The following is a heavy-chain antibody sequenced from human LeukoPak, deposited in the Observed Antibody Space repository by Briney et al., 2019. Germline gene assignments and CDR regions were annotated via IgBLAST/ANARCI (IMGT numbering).Heavy chain of an antibody. CDR3: TRDIVAAGTRDY. V-gene: IGHV3-74*01. Sequence: PGGSLTLSCPRSGCSFNTYWMHWVRQAPGKGVVWVSRINGDGRSTNYADSVKGRFTVSRDNAKNTLYLQMNSLRAEDRAVYFCTRDIVAAGTRDYWGQGTLVTVSS. J-gene: IGHJ4*02. CDR1: GCSFNTYW. D-gene: IGHD6-25*01. CDR2: INGDGRST.